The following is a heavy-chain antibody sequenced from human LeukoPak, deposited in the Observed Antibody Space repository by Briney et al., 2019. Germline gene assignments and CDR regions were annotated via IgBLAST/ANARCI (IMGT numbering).Heavy chain of an antibody. D-gene: IGHD3-16*01. CDR1: GLTVSSNC. CDR3: AKDSAWGRYDD. CDR2: IYSGGDT. V-gene: IGHV3-53*01. J-gene: IGHJ1*01. Sequence: GGSLRLSCAASGLTVSSNCMSWVRQAPGKGLEWVSFIYSGGDTYYADSVKGRFTISRDNSKNTLYLQMNSLRAEDRAVYYCAKDSAWGRYDDWGQGTLVTVSS.